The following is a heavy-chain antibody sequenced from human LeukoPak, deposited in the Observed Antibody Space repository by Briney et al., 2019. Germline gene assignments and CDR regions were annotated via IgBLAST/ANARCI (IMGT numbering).Heavy chain of an antibody. J-gene: IGHJ4*02. CDR1: GFTFSGYS. Sequence: GGSLRLSCAASGFTFSGYSMNWIRQAPGKGLEWISYISSSGSSTRYADPVKGRFTISRDNTRNSLYLQMTSLRADDTAVYYCASKGGNWGQGTLVTVSS. CDR2: ISSSGSST. D-gene: IGHD2-15*01. V-gene: IGHV3-48*04. CDR3: ASKGGN.